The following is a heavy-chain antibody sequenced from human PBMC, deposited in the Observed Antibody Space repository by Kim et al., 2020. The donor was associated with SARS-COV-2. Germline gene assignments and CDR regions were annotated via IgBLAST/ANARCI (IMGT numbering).Heavy chain of an antibody. D-gene: IGHD6-13*01. V-gene: IGHV3-43*02. CDR3: AKAMWGIAAAGNFPGY. CDR1: GFTFDDYA. J-gene: IGHJ4*02. CDR2: ISGDGGST. Sequence: GGSLRLSCAASGFTFDDYAMHWVRQAPGKGLEWVSLISGDGGSTYYAASVKGRFTISRDNSKNSLYLQMNSLRTEDTDLYYCAKAMWGIAAAGNFPGYWGQGTLVTVSS.